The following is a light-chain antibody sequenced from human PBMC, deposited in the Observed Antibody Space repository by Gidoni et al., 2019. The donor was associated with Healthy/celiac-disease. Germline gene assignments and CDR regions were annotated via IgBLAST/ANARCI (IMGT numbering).Light chain of an antibody. CDR3: NSRDSSGNPNVV. Sequence: SSALTQDPAVSVALGQTVRITCQGDSLRSYYASWYQQKPGQAPVLVIYGKNNRPSGIPDRFSGSSSGNTASLTITGAQAEDEADYYCNSRDSSGNPNVVFGGVTTLTVL. CDR1: SLRSYY. CDR2: GKN. J-gene: IGLJ2*01. V-gene: IGLV3-19*01.